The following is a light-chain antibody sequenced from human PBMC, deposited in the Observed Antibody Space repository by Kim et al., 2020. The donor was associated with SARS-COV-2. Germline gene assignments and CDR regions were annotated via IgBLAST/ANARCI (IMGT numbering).Light chain of an antibody. Sequence: QPVLTQSPSASASLGASVKLTCTLSSGHSSYAIAWHQQQPEKVPRYLMKLNSDGSHSKGDGIPDRFSGSSSGAERYLTISSLQSEDEADYYCQTWGTGIQVFGGGTQLTVL. CDR3: QTWGTGIQV. V-gene: IGLV4-69*01. CDR1: SGHSSYA. CDR2: LNSDGSH. J-gene: IGLJ3*02.